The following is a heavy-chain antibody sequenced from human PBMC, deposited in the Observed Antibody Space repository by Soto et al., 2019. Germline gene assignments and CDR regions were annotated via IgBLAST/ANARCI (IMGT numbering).Heavy chain of an antibody. Sequence: ASVKVSCKASGYTFTNYGISWVRQAPGQGLEWMGWISGYKGKTQSAQTGQGRVTMTTDTSTSTAYMELRSLRSDDTAVYYCARRYGDPSSSTGFDYWGQGTLVTVPQ. J-gene: IGHJ4*02. CDR3: ARRYGDPSSSTGFDY. CDR2: ISGYKGKT. V-gene: IGHV1-18*01. D-gene: IGHD4-17*01. CDR1: GYTFTNYG.